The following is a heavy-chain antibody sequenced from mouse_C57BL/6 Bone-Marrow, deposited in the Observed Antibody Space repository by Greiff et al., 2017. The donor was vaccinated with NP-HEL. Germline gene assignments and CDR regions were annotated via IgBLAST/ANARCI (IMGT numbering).Heavy chain of an antibody. CDR2: ISSGGDYI. Sequence: EVKVEESGEGLVKPGGSLKLSCAASGFTFSSYAMSWVRQTPEKRLEWVAYISSGGDYIYYADTVKGRFTISRDNARNTLYLQMSSLKSEDTAMYYCTRRSGSYFDYWGQGTTLTVSS. CDR1: GFTFSSYA. CDR3: TRRSGSYFDY. J-gene: IGHJ2*01. V-gene: IGHV5S21*01. D-gene: IGHD3-2*02.